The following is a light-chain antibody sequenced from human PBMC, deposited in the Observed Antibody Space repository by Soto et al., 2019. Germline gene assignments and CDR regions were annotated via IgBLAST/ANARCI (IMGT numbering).Light chain of an antibody. J-gene: IGKJ1*01. CDR3: QQYNNWPPWT. V-gene: IGKV3-15*01. CDR1: QSVSSN. CDR2: GAS. Sequence: EIVMTQSPATLSVSPGERATLSCRASQSVSSNLAWYQQKPGQAPRLLIYGASTRATGIPARFSGSGSGTESTLTISSLQSEDFAVYYCQQYNNWPPWTFGHGNKVEIK.